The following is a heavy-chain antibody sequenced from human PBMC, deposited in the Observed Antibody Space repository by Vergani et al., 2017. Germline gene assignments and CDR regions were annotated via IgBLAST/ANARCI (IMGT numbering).Heavy chain of an antibody. CDR1: GASINNDFYY. D-gene: IGHD4-23*01. CDR2: IYVSGIT. CDR3: ARDNKQLRPRPCDL. V-gene: IGHV4-61*02. J-gene: IGHJ3*01. Sequence: QVQLQESGPGLVQPSQTLSLPCTVSGASINNDFYYWHWIRQPAGRGLEWIGHIYVSGITGYNFSLQSRVSMSVDTSTNQFSLTLTSVTAPDTAVYYCARDNKQLRPRPCDLWVQGTMVTVSS.